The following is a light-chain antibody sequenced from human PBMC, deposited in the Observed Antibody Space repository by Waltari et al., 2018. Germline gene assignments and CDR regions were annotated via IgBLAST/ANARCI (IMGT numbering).Light chain of an antibody. CDR3: QQGTTWL. J-gene: IGKJ3*01. V-gene: IGKV3-11*01. CDR1: QSIGTY. Sequence: EIILTQSPVTLSLSPGDRATLSCRATQSIGTYLAWYQQKTGQAPRLLIYDASNRATGIPARFSGSGSWTDFTLTISSLEPEDFAVYHCQQGTTWLFGPGTKVEIK. CDR2: DAS.